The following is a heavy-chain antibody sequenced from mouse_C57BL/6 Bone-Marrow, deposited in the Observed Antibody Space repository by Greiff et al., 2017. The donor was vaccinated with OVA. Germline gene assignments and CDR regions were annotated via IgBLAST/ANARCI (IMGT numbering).Heavy chain of an antibody. CDR2: ISDGGSYT. CDR1: GFTFSSYA. V-gene: IGHV5-4*03. J-gene: IGHJ4*01. Sequence: EVKLMESGGGLVKPGGSLKLSCAASGFTFSSYAMSWVRQTPEKRLEWVATISDGGSYTYYPDNVKGRFTISRDNAKNNLYLQMSHLKSEDTAMYYCASGYGSSYGAMDYWGQGTSVTVSS. D-gene: IGHD1-1*01. CDR3: ASGYGSSYGAMDY.